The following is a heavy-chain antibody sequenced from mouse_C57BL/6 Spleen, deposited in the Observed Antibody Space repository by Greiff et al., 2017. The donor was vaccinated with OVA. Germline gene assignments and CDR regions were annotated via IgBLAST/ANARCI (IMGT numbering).Heavy chain of an antibody. CDR2: ISGGGGNT. V-gene: IGHV5-9*01. Sequence: EVQGVESGGGLVKPGGSLKLSCAASGFTFSSYTMSWVRQTPEKRLEWVATISGGGGNTYYPDSVKGRFTISRDNAKNTLYLQMSSLRSEDTALYYCARPHYDYDGRYFDYWGQGTTLTVSS. CDR1: GFTFSSYT. CDR3: ARPHYDYDGRYFDY. D-gene: IGHD2-4*01. J-gene: IGHJ2*01.